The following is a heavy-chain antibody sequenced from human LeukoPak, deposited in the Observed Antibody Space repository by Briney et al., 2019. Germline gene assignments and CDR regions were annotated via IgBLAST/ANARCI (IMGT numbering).Heavy chain of an antibody. CDR2: ISSSSSYI. J-gene: IGHJ4*02. Sequence: GGSLRLSCAASGFTFSSYSMNWVRQAPGKGLEWVSSISSSSSYIYYADSVKGRFTISRDNAKNSLYLQMNSLRAEDTAVYHCAGYDFRSGYFDYWGQGTLVTVSS. V-gene: IGHV3-21*01. D-gene: IGHD3-3*01. CDR1: GFTFSSYS. CDR3: AGYDFRSGYFDY.